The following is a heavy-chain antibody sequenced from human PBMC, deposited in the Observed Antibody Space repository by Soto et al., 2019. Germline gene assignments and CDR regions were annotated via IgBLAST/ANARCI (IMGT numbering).Heavy chain of an antibody. V-gene: IGHV3-21*01. J-gene: IGHJ6*02. CDR2: ISSSSSYI. CDR3: ARERGVRVRFFYRGMDV. CDR1: GFTFSSYS. D-gene: IGHD3-3*01. Sequence: PGGSLRLSCAASGFTFSSYSMNWVRQAPGKGLEWVSSISSSSSYIYYADSVKGRFTISRDNAKNSLYLQMNSLRAEDTAVYYCARERGVRVRFFYRGMDVWGQGTTVTVSS.